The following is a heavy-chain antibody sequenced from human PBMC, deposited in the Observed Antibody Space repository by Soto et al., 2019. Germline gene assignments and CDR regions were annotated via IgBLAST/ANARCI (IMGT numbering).Heavy chain of an antibody. Sequence: SETLSLTCTVSGDSISSFYWSWIRQPPGRGLEWIGYISYRGGTSYNPSLKRRVTISVDTSKNQSSLKLNSVTAADTAVYYCARHKSGDYDDAFDIWGQGTMVTVSS. CDR2: ISYRGGT. CDR3: ARHKSGDYDDAFDI. D-gene: IGHD4-17*01. J-gene: IGHJ3*02. V-gene: IGHV4-59*01. CDR1: GDSISSFY.